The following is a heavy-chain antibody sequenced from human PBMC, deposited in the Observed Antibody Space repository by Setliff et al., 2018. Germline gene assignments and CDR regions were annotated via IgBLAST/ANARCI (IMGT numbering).Heavy chain of an antibody. D-gene: IGHD2-21*02. Sequence: GGSLRLSCAASGFTFDDYAMHWVRQAPGKGLEWVSLIWNDGSSKFYGDSVKGRFTISRDNSKNTLYLQMDSLRAGDTAVYYCARNWVTAQHYYYGMDVWGQGTTVTVSS. CDR1: GFTFDDYA. J-gene: IGHJ6*02. CDR3: ARNWVTAQHYYYGMDV. CDR2: IWNDGSSK. V-gene: IGHV3-33*08.